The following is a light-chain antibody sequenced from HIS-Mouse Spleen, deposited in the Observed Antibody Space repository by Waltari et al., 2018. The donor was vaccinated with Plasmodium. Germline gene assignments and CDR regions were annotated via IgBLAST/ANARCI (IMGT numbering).Light chain of an antibody. CDR1: RSDVGRYHL. V-gene: IGLV2-23*01. Sequence: QSALTQPASVSGSPGQSITIPCPGTRSDVGRYHLFSWYQQHPGKAPKLRIYEGSKRPSGVSNRFSGSKSGNTASLTISGLQAEDEADYYCCSYAGSSTWVFGGGTKLTVL. J-gene: IGLJ3*02. CDR2: EGS. CDR3: CSYAGSSTWV.